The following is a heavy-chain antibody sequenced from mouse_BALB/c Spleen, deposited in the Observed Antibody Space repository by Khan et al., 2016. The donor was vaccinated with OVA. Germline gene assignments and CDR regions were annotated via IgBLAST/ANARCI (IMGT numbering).Heavy chain of an antibody. D-gene: IGHD1-1*02. V-gene: IGHV1-87*01. J-gene: IGHJ1*01. CDR2: IYPGDGDT. Sequence: VQLQQSGAELARPGASVKLSCKASGYSFTSYWMQWVKQRPGQGLEWIGAIYPGDGDTRYTQKFKGKATLTADNSSSTAYMQLSSLASEDSAIYYCARGRSGTWYFDVWGAGTTVTVSS. CDR1: GYSFTSYW. CDR3: ARGRSGTWYFDV.